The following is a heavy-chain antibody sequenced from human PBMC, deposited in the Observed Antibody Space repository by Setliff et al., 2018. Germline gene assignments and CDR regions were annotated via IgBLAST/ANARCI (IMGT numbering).Heavy chain of an antibody. J-gene: IGHJ4*02. D-gene: IGHD3-10*01. CDR1: GYTFTSYN. CDR3: ARGTLWFGEPIDY. CDR2: MNPNSGNT. Sequence: ASVTVSCKASGYTFTSYNINWVRQATGQGLEWMGWMNPNSGNTGNAQKFQGRVTMTRNTSMKTAYMELNSLRSEDTAVYYCARGTLWFGEPIDYWGQGTLVTVSS. V-gene: IGHV1-8*01.